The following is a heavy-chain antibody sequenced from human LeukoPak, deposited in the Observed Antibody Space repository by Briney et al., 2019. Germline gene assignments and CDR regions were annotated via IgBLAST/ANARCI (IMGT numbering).Heavy chain of an antibody. CDR1: GYSFSSGYY. Sequence: PSETLSLTCTVSGYSFSSGYYWGWIRQPPGKGLGWIGIIYHSGTTSYNPSLKSRVTISVDTSKNQFSLKLSSVTAADTAVYYCAKNGGSSGVFDFWGQGTLVTV. CDR3: AKNGGSSGVFDF. V-gene: IGHV4-38-2*02. J-gene: IGHJ4*02. CDR2: IYHSGTT. D-gene: IGHD3-22*01.